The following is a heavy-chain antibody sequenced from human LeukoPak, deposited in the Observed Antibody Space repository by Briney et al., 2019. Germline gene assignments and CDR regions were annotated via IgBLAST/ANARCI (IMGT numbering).Heavy chain of an antibody. CDR3: ARDRNYYGSGSYPRAGYFQH. J-gene: IGHJ1*01. D-gene: IGHD3-10*01. Sequence: SETLSLTCAVYGGSFSGYYWSWIRQPPGKGLEWIEEINHSGSTSYNPSLKSRVTISVDTSKNQFSLKLSSVTAADTAVYYCARDRNYYGSGSYPRAGYFQHWGQGTLVTVSS. CDR1: GGSFSGYY. CDR2: INHSGST. V-gene: IGHV4-34*01.